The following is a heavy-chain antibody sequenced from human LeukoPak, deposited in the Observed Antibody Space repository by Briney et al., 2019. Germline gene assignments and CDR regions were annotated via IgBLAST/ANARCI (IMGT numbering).Heavy chain of an antibody. CDR2: ISSSGSTI. J-gene: IGHJ4*02. V-gene: IGHV3-11*04. CDR1: GFTFSDYY. Sequence: GGSLRLSXAASGFTFSDYYMSWIRQAPGKGLEWVPYISSSGSTIYYADSVKGRFTISRDNAKNSLYLQMTSLRAEDTAVYYCASRLYSSGSFDYWGRGTLVTVSS. D-gene: IGHD6-19*01. CDR3: ASRLYSSGSFDY.